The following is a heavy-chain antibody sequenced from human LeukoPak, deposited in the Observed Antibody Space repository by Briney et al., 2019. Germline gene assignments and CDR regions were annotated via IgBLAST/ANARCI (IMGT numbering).Heavy chain of an antibody. CDR2: IYHSGST. CDR3: TALIDSSGYYPFDY. Sequence: SETLSLTCAVSGGSISSSNWWSWVRQPPGKGLEWIGEIYHSGSTNYNPSLKSQVTISVDKSKNQFSLKLSSVTAADTAVYYCTALIDSSGYYPFDYWGQGTLVTVSS. J-gene: IGHJ4*02. V-gene: IGHV4-4*02. D-gene: IGHD3-22*01. CDR1: GGSISSSNW.